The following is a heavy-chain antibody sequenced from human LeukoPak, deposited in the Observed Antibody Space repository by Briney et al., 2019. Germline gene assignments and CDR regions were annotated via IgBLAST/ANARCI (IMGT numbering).Heavy chain of an antibody. J-gene: IGHJ4*02. CDR2: INHSGST. Sequence: KSSETLSLTCAVYGGSFSGYYWSWIRQPPGKGLEWIGEINHSGSTNYNPSLKSRVTISVDTSKNQFSLKLSSVTAADTAVYYCARTTRPGYSYGTGIGYGAREPRVTVPS. V-gene: IGHV4-34*01. D-gene: IGHD5-18*01. CDR3: ARTTRPGYSYGTGIGY. CDR1: GGSFSGYY.